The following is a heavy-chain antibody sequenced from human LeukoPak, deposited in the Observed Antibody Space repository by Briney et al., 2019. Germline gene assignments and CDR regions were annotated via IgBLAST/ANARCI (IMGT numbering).Heavy chain of an antibody. Sequence: PGGSLRLSCAASGFTFSSYSMNWVRQAPGQGLEWVSYISSSSSTIYYADSVKGRFTISRDSAKNSLYLQMNSLRAEDTAVYYCARGDYGSGSYFSPYYMDVWGKGTTVTVSS. J-gene: IGHJ6*03. V-gene: IGHV3-48*04. CDR2: ISSSSSTI. CDR1: GFTFSSYS. D-gene: IGHD3-10*01. CDR3: ARGDYGSGSYFSPYYMDV.